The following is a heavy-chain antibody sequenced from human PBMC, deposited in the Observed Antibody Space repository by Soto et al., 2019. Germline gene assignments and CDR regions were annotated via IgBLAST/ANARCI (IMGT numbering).Heavy chain of an antibody. CDR1: GFTFDDYT. J-gene: IGHJ4*02. Sequence: ESGGVGVQPGGSLRLSCAASGFTFDDYTMGWVRQPPGKGLELVSLISCDGGSTYYGDSVKGRFTISRDNSTNSLYLQMNSLRHEDPALYYCAKGKGIAAAGTFDYWGQGTLVTVSS. CDR3: AKGKGIAAAGTFDY. D-gene: IGHD6-13*01. V-gene: IGHV3-43*01. CDR2: ISCDGGST.